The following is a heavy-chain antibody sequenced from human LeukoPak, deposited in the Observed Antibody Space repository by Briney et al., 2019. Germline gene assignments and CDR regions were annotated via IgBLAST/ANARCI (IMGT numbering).Heavy chain of an antibody. J-gene: IGHJ5*02. Sequence: PGGSLRLSCAASGFTYSNAWMSWVRQAPAKGLEWVGRIKSKTDGRTTDYAAPVKGRFTISRDDSKNTLYLQMNSLKSEDTAVYYCTTEVDTAMVAWGQGTLVTVSS. V-gene: IGHV3-15*01. CDR1: GFTYSNAW. CDR2: IKSKTDGRTT. D-gene: IGHD5-18*01. CDR3: TTEVDTAMVA.